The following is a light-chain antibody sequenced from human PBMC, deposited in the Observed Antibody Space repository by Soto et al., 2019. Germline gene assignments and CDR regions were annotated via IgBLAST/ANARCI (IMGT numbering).Light chain of an antibody. CDR1: QSVSSY. CDR2: DAS. J-gene: IGKJ4*01. V-gene: IGKV3-11*01. CDR3: QQSSNWPLT. Sequence: EIVLTQSPATLSLSPGERATLSCRASQSVSSYLAWYQQKPGQAPRLLIYDASNRATGIPTRFSGSGSATNFTLTIRSLEPVDFAVYYCQQSSNWPLTFGGGTKVEIK.